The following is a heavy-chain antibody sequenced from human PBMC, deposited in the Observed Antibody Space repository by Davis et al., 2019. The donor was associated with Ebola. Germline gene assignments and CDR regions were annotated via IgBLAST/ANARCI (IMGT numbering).Heavy chain of an antibody. Sequence: SVKVSCKASGGTFSSYAISWVRQAPGQGLEWMGGIIPIFGTANYAQKFQGRVTITADESTSTAYMELSSLRSEDTAVYYCASIVVVPAAIGGYYYYYMDVWGKGTTVTVSS. V-gene: IGHV1-69*13. CDR3: ASIVVVPAAIGGYYYYYMDV. CDR2: IIPIFGTA. D-gene: IGHD2-2*02. J-gene: IGHJ6*03. CDR1: GGTFSSYA.